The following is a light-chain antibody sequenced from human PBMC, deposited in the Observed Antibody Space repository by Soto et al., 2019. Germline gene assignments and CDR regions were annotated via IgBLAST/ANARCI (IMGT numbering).Light chain of an antibody. CDR3: QTWVTGIQI. CDR2: LNSDGSH. CDR1: SGHSSYA. J-gene: IGLJ2*01. V-gene: IGLV4-69*01. Sequence: QLVLTQSPSASASPGASVKLTCTLSSGHSSYAIAWHQQQPEKGPRYLMKLNSDGSHSKGDGIPDRFSGSSSGAERYLTISSLQSEDEADYYCQTWVTGIQIFGGGTKLTVL.